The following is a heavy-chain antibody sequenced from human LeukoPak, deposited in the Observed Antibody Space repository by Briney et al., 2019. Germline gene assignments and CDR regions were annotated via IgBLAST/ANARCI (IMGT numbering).Heavy chain of an antibody. Sequence: ASVKVSCKASGYTFTGYYMHWVRQAPGQGREWMGWINPNSGGTNYAQKFQGRVTMTRDTSISTPYMGLSRLRSDDTAVYYCARQTPYYYDSSGYYEDYWGQGTLVTVSS. V-gene: IGHV1-2*02. CDR1: GYTFTGYY. CDR2: INPNSGGT. J-gene: IGHJ4*02. D-gene: IGHD3-22*01. CDR3: ARQTPYYYDSSGYYEDY.